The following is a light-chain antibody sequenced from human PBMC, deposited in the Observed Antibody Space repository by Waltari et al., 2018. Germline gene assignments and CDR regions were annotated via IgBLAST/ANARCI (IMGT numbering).Light chain of an antibody. V-gene: IGKV3-20*01. Sequence: IVLTPSPATLSVSPGARATLSCRASQNISNTYFAWYHQKPGQAPILLILATSRRPAGVPLRFRCSGSGTDFTLTISGLEPEDLAVFYCQHYGSSPPFTFGQGTRLDI. J-gene: IGKJ5*01. CDR2: ATS. CDR1: QNISNTY. CDR3: QHYGSSPPFT.